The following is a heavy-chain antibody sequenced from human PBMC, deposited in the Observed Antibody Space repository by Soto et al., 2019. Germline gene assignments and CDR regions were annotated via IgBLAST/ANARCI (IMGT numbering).Heavy chain of an antibody. Sequence: EVQLVESGGGLVKPGGSLRLSCTASGFAFNTYSMNWVRQAPGKGLEWVSSINEDSTYIYYADSLRGRITISRDNAKDSLFLQMKSMRPDDTAVYYYVRDLGRYFRSGYMDLWGDGATVTVSS. CDR1: GFAFNTYS. D-gene: IGHD3-9*01. CDR2: INEDSTYI. J-gene: IGHJ6*03. CDR3: VRDLGRYFRSGYMDL. V-gene: IGHV3-21*02.